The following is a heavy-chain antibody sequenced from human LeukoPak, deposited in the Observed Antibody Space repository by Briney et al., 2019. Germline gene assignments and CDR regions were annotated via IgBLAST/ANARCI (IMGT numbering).Heavy chain of an antibody. Sequence: ASVKVSCKASRYTFTDYYMHWVRQAPGQGLEWMGWINPNNGDTNYAQKFQGRVTMTRDTSISTAYMEVRRLRSDDTAVYFCARDHPRTSSASDYWGQGTLVTVSS. CDR2: INPNNGDT. V-gene: IGHV1-2*02. J-gene: IGHJ4*02. CDR1: RYTFTDYY. D-gene: IGHD1/OR15-1a*01. CDR3: ARDHPRTSSASDY.